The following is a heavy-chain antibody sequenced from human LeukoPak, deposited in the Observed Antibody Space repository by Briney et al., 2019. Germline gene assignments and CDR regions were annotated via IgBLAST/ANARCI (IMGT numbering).Heavy chain of an antibody. D-gene: IGHD3-10*01. CDR1: GYTFSSYG. V-gene: IGHV1-18*01. CDR2: ISTYNGNT. CDR3: ARGPREKLWTRMFDY. J-gene: IGHJ4*02. Sequence: ASVKVSCKGSGYTFSSYGISWVRQAPGQGLEWMGWISTYNGNTNYAQKLQGRVTMTTDTSTSTAYMELRSLRSDDTAVYYCARGPREKLWTRMFDYWGQGTLVTVSS.